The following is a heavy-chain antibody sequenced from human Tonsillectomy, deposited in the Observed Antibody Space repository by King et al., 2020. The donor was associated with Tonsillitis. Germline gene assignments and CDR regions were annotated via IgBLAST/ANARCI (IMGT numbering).Heavy chain of an antibody. V-gene: IGHV4-30-4*07. CDR1: GGSISSGGYS. CDR3: ARVYGDYVYFDY. Sequence: VQLQESGPGLVKPSQTLSLTCAVSGGSISSGGYSWSWIRQPPGKGLEWIGYIYYSGSTYYNPSLKSRVTISVDTSKNQFSLKLSSVTAADTAVYYCARVYGDYVYFDYWGQGTLVTVSS. J-gene: IGHJ4*02. CDR2: IYYSGST. D-gene: IGHD4-17*01.